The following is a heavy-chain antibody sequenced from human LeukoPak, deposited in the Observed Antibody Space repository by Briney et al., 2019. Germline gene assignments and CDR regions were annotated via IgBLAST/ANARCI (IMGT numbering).Heavy chain of an antibody. V-gene: IGHV4-34*01. CDR3: AKRLYCNDDCP. J-gene: IGHJ5*02. CDR1: GGSFSSFY. CDR2: MSHGGGA. Sequence: SETLSLTCAVYGGSFSSFYWSWIRQSPGKGLEWIGEMSHGGGAKYNPSLKARVTISLDTSKNHFSLRLNSVTAADTAVYYCAKRLYCNDDCPWGQGTLVTVSS. D-gene: IGHD2/OR15-2a*01.